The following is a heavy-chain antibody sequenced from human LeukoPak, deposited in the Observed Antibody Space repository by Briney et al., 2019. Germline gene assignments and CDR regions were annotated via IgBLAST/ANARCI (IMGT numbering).Heavy chain of an antibody. CDR3: SRSSGWLSVY. Sequence: GGSLRLSCAASGFTFHICAMSWVRQAPGKGLEWIGFIRRKLDGGTAEYAASVKGRFTISRDDSTSIAYLQMNSLKTEDTAVYYCSRSSGWLSVYWGQGTLVTVSS. CDR2: IRRKLDGGTA. CDR1: GFTFHICA. D-gene: IGHD6-19*01. V-gene: IGHV3-49*04. J-gene: IGHJ4*02.